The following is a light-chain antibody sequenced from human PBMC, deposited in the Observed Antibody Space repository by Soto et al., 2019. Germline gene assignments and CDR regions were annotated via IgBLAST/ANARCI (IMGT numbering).Light chain of an antibody. CDR2: LGS. V-gene: IGKV2-28*01. CDR3: MQALQSPLT. J-gene: IGKJ4*01. CDR1: QSLLHSNGYNY. Sequence: DIVMTQSPLSLPVTPGAPASISCRSSQSLLHSNGYNYLDWYLQKPGQSPQLLIYLGSNRASGVPDRFSGGGSGTDFTLKISRVYAEDGGVYYCMQALQSPLTFGGGTKVEIK.